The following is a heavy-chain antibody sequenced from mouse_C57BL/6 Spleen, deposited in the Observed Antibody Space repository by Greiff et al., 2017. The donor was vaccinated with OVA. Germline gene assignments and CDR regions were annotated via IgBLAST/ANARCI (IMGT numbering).Heavy chain of an antibody. CDR2: ISDGGSYT. V-gene: IGHV5-4*03. CDR3: ARGGLRLLDY. CDR1: GFTFSSYA. D-gene: IGHD3-2*02. J-gene: IGHJ2*01. Sequence: DVMLVESGGGLVKPGGSLKLSCAASGFTFSSYAMSWVRQTPEKRLEWVATISDGGSYTYYPDNVKGRFTISRDNAKNNLYLQMSHLKSEDTAMYYCARGGLRLLDYWGQGTTLTVSS.